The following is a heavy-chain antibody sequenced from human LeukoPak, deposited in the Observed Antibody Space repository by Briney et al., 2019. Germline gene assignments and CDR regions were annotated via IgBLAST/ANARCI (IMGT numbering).Heavy chain of an antibody. D-gene: IGHD1-26*01. CDR2: IIGTGGSST. J-gene: IGHJ3*01. CDR3: AKGRGSSYYDAFDL. CDR1: GFTFSSYA. Sequence: PGGSLRLSCAASGFTFSSYAMSWVRQAPGKGLKWVSSIIGTGGSSTYYADSVKGRFTISRDNSKNTLYLQMNSLRAEDTALYYCAKGRGSSYYDAFDLWGQGTMVTVSS. V-gene: IGHV3-23*01.